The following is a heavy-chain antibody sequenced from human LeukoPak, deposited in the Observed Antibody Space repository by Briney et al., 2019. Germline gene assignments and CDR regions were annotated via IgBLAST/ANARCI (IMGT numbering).Heavy chain of an antibody. Sequence: PGGSLRLSCAASGFTFSSYEMNWVRQAPGKGLEWVSYISSSGSTIYYAGSVKGRFTISRDNAKNSLYLQMNSLKAEDTAVYYCAREVGDGYNYAFFDYWGQGTLVTVSS. V-gene: IGHV3-48*03. J-gene: IGHJ4*02. CDR2: ISSSGSTI. CDR3: AREVGDGYNYAFFDY. D-gene: IGHD5-24*01. CDR1: GFTFSSYE.